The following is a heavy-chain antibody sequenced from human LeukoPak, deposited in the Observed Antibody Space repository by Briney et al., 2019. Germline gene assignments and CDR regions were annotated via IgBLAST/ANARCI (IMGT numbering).Heavy chain of an antibody. CDR3: AKGGKWDVTPFDY. Sequence: GGSLRLSCAASGFAFSSYSMNWVRQAPGKGLEWVSSISSSSSYIYYADSVKGRFTISRDNSKNTLYLQVNSLRAEDTAVYYCAKGGKWDVTPFDYWGQGTLVTVSS. V-gene: IGHV3-21*04. J-gene: IGHJ4*02. CDR2: ISSSSSYI. D-gene: IGHD1-26*01. CDR1: GFAFSSYS.